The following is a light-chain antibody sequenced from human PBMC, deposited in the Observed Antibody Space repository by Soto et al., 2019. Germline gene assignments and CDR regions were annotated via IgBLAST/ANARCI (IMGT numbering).Light chain of an antibody. Sequence: QSALTQPPSASGSPGQSVTISCTGTSSDVGGYNYVSWYQQHPGKAPKLMIYEVSKRPSGVPYRFSGSKSGNSASLTVPGVQAEDEDYYYCNSYTGSKMLFGGGTKVTVL. J-gene: IGLJ2*01. CDR2: EVS. V-gene: IGLV2-8*01. CDR1: SSDVGGYNY. CDR3: NSYTGSKML.